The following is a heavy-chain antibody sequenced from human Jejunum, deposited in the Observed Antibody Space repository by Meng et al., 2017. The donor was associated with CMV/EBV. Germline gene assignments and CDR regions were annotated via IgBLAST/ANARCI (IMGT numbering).Heavy chain of an antibody. D-gene: IGHD6-6*01. CDR1: GASVSSGSYF. V-gene: IGHV4-61*01. CDR3: ARVVLYYYGMDV. CDR2: IYYSGDT. J-gene: IGHJ6*02. Sequence: SGASVSSGSYFWSWIRQPPGKGLASLGYIYYSGDTNYNPSLKSRATISVDRSKNQFSLRLRSVTAADTAVYYCARVVLYYYGMDVWGHGTTVTVSS.